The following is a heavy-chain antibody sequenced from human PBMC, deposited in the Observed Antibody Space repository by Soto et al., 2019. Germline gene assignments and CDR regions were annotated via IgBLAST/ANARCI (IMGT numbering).Heavy chain of an antibody. D-gene: IGHD6-13*01. V-gene: IGHV6-1*01. Sequence: LSLTCAISGDSVSSNSAAWNWIRQSPSRGLEWLGRTYYRSKWYNDYAVSVKSRITINPDTSKNQFSLQLNSVTPEDTAVYYCARGGGRGIAAAGTGYYYYYGMDVWGQGTTVTVSS. CDR3: ARGGGRGIAAAGTGYYYYYGMDV. CDR1: GDSVSSNSAA. CDR2: TYYRSKWYN. J-gene: IGHJ6*02.